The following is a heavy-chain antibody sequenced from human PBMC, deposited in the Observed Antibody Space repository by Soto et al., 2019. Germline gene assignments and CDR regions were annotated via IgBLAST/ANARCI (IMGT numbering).Heavy chain of an antibody. CDR1: GFTVSSNY. CDR3: ARHGYSYGGGYFDY. J-gene: IGHJ4*02. V-gene: IGHV3-66*04. D-gene: IGHD5-18*01. Sequence: EVPLVESGGGLVQPGGSLRLSCAASGFTVSSNYMSWVRQAPGKGLEWVSVIYSGGSAYYADSVKSRFTISRDNSKNTLYLQMNSLRAEDTAVYYCARHGYSYGGGYFDYWGQGTLVTVSS. CDR2: IYSGGSA.